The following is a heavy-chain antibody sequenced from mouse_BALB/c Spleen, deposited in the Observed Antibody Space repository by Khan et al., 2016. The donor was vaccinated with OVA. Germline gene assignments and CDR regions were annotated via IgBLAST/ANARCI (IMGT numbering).Heavy chain of an antibody. CDR2: MIYSGYT. J-gene: IGHJ3*01. V-gene: IGHV3-8*02. D-gene: IGHD1-3*01. CDR3: ARSPYKFAFAY. CDR1: GDSITSGF. Sequence: EVQLQESGPSLVQPSQTLSLTCSVTGDSITSGFWSWVRKFPGNKLEYMGYMIYSGYTYYNPSLKGRFSITRHTSKNQYYLQLNSVTTEDTATYYSARSPYKFAFAYWGQGALVTVSA.